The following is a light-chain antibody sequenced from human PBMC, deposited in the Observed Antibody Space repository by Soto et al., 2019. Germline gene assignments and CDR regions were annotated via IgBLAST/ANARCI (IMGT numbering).Light chain of an antibody. CDR2: EVS. CDR3: TSFTTSKTYL. CDR1: SSDIGSYDR. V-gene: IGLV2-18*02. J-gene: IGLJ1*01. Sequence: SALPKPPSVSVSPGQSVTISCTGTSSDIGSYDRVSWYQQPPGTAPRLMIYEVSNRPSGVPDRFSGSKSGNTASLTISGLQPEDETDYYCTSFTTSKTYLFGTGTKVTVL.